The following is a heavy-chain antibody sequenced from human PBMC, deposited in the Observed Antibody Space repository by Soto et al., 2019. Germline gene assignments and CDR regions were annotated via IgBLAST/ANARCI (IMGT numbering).Heavy chain of an antibody. Sequence: QVQLVQSGAEVKKPGSSVKVSCKASGGTFSSYAISWVRQAPGQGLEWMGGIIPIFGTANYAQKFQGRVTITAEKSTSTAYMELSSLRYEDTAVYYCARVGKHWNYASAKLGFDYWGQGTLVTVSS. D-gene: IGHD1-7*01. CDR3: ARVGKHWNYASAKLGFDY. V-gene: IGHV1-69*06. CDR2: IIPIFGTA. CDR1: GGTFSSYA. J-gene: IGHJ4*02.